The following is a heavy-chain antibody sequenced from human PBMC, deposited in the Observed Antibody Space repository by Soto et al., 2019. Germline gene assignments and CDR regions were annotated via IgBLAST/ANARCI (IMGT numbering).Heavy chain of an antibody. D-gene: IGHD1-7*01. J-gene: IGHJ6*02. V-gene: IGHV3-48*03. CDR3: ARDKDRNYGICNYYHGMDV. CDR2: ISSRGDIM. Sequence: EVQLVESGGGLVQPGGSLRLSCEASGFTFSTYEMNWVRQAPGKGLEWVSYISSRGDIMFYADSVKGRLIISRDNAKDALYLQMNSLRAEDTAVYYCARDKDRNYGICNYYHGMDVWGQGTTVTVSS. CDR1: GFTFSTYE.